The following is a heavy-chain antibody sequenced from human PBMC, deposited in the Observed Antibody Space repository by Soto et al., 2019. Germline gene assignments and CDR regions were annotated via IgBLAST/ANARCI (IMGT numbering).Heavy chain of an antibody. CDR3: ARDLRDYYYYGMDV. Sequence: PGGFLRLSCAASGVTFSSYSMNWVRQAPGKGLEWVSYISSSSSTIYYADSVKGRFTISRDNAKNSLYLQMNSLRDEDTAVYYCARDLRDYYYYGMDVWGQGTTVTVSS. J-gene: IGHJ6*02. CDR1: GVTFSSYS. D-gene: IGHD4-17*01. CDR2: ISSSSSTI. V-gene: IGHV3-48*02.